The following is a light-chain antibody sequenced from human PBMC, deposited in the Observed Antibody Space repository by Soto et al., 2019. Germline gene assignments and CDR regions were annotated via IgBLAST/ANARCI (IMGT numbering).Light chain of an antibody. CDR3: QTWGTDIKGV. J-gene: IGLJ2*01. CDR2: LNSDGSH. CDR1: SGHSSYA. V-gene: IGLV4-69*01. Sequence: QSVLTQSPSAPPSLGAPVKLTCTLSSGHSSYAIAWHQQQPGKGPRHWRKLNSDGSHTKGDGIPDRFSGSSSGAERYLTISRLQSEDEADYYCQTWGTDIKGVFGGGTKLTVL.